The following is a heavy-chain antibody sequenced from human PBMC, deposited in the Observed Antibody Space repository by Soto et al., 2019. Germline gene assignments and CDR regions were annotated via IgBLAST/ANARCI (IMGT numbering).Heavy chain of an antibody. CDR3: ARDLAAANY. V-gene: IGHV1-46*01. CDR2: INPNGGST. D-gene: IGHD6-25*01. CDR1: GYTFTSSY. Sequence: QVQLVQSGAEVKKPGASVKVSCKASGYTFTSSYVHWVRQAHGQGLEWMAIINPNGGSTNYAQKFQGRVTVTRDTSTSTVFMELSSLQSEDTAVYYCARDLAAANYWGQGTLVTVSS. J-gene: IGHJ4*02.